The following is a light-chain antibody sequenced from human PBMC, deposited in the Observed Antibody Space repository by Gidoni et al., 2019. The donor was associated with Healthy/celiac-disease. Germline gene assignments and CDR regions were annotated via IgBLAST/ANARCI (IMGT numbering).Light chain of an antibody. J-gene: IGKJ1*01. V-gene: IGKV3-15*01. CDR3: QQYNNWPQT. CDR1: QSVSSN. Sequence: EIVMTQSPATLSVSPGESATLSCRASQSVSSNLAWYQQKPGQDPRLLIYGASTRATGIPARFSGSGSGTEFTLTISSLQSEDFAVYYCQQYNNWPQTFGQGTKVEIK. CDR2: GAS.